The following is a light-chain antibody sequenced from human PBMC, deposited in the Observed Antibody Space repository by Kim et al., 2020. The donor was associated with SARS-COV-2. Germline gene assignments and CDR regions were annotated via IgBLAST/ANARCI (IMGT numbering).Light chain of an antibody. J-gene: IGKJ5*01. Sequence: GDRVTITCRTSNDITSALAWYQQRPGKAPQLLIYDAFTLESGVPSRSSGSGSGTDFTLTINGLQPVDFATYYCQQFNSYSPFGQ. CDR1: NDITSA. CDR2: DAF. V-gene: IGKV1-13*02. CDR3: QQFNSYSP.